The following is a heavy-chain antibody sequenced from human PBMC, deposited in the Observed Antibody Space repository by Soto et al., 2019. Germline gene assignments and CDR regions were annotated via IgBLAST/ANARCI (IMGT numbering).Heavy chain of an antibody. CDR3: AKGGEGYCSSGKCYFDY. CDR2: ISWNSNNV. Sequence: EVQLVESGGGLVQPGRSLRLSCAASGFTFDDYAMHWVRQAPGKGLEWVSGISWNSNNVGYVDSVKGRFTISRDNAKNSLYLQMNSLRAEDTAWYYCAKGGEGYCSSGKCYFDYWGQGTLVTVSS. V-gene: IGHV3-9*01. J-gene: IGHJ4*02. D-gene: IGHD2-15*01. CDR1: GFTFDDYA.